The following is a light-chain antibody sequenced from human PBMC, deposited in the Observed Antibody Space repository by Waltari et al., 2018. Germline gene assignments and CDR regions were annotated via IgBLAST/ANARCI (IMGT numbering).Light chain of an antibody. Sequence: QTVVTQEPSLSVSPGGTVTLTCALSSGSLSTTSYATWYQQTPGQAPRTLVYKANARPSGLPDRFSGSIPGHTSALTIAGAQADDESDYYCALYMGSGIWVFGGGTRLTVL. CDR3: ALYMGSGIWV. J-gene: IGLJ3*02. CDR2: KAN. CDR1: SGSLSTTSY. V-gene: IGLV8-61*01.